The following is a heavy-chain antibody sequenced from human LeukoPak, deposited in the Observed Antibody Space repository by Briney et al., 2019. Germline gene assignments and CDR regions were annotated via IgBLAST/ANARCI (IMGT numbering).Heavy chain of an antibody. Sequence: GESLKISCKGSGYSSTSYWIGWVRQMPGKGLEWMGIIYPGDSDTRYSPSFQGQVTISADKSISTAYLQWSSLKASDTAMYYCARHSGSGSSKDYYYYGMDVWGQGTTVTVSS. V-gene: IGHV5-51*01. D-gene: IGHD6-19*01. CDR2: IYPGDSDT. CDR3: ARHSGSGSSKDYYYYGMDV. J-gene: IGHJ6*02. CDR1: GYSSTSYW.